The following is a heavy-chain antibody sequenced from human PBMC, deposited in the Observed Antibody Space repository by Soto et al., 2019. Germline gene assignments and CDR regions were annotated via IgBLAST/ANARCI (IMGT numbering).Heavy chain of an antibody. D-gene: IGHD6-13*01. V-gene: IGHV5-10-1*01. CDR1: GYRLTSYW. CDR2: IDPSDSYT. J-gene: IGHJ3*02. Sequence: ESLKICFQGSGYRLTSYWISWVGQVPGKGLEWMGRIDPSDSYTNYSPSFQGHVTISADKSISTAYLQWSSLKASDTAMYYCARHRAPRPLRYSSSWPEGVLTDDAFDIWGQGTMVTVSS. CDR3: ARHRAPRPLRYSSSWPEGVLTDDAFDI.